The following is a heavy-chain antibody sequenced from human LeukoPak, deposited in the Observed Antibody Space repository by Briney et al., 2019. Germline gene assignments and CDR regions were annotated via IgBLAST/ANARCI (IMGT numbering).Heavy chain of an antibody. CDR3: TTSPAGSLWFGELFDY. CDR2: IKSKTDGGTT. CDR1: GFTFSNAW. Sequence: GGSLRLSCAASGFTFSNAWMSWVRQAPGKGLEWVGRIKSKTDGGTTDYAAPVKGRFTISGDDSKNTLYLQMNSLKTEDTAVYYCTTSPAGSLWFGELFDYWGQGTLVTVSS. J-gene: IGHJ4*02. D-gene: IGHD3-10*01. V-gene: IGHV3-15*01.